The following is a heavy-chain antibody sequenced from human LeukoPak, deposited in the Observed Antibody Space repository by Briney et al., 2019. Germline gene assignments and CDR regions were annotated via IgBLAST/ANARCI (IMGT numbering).Heavy chain of an antibody. J-gene: IGHJ5*02. Sequence: SVKVSCKASGYTFTSYYMHWVRQAPGQGLEWMGGIIPIFGTANYAQKFQGRVTITADESTSTAYMELSSLRSEDTAVYYCARGNYRNWFDPWGQGTLVTVSS. CDR1: GYTFTSYY. V-gene: IGHV1-69*13. D-gene: IGHD3-16*02. CDR2: IIPIFGTA. CDR3: ARGNYRNWFDP.